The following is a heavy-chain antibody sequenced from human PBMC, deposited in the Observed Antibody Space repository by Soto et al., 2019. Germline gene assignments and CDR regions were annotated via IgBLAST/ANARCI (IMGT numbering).Heavy chain of an antibody. Sequence: ASVKVSCKASGYTFTGYYMHWVRQAPGQGLEWMGWINPNSGGTNYAQKFQGWVTMTRDTSISTAYMELSRLRSDDTAVYYCARGDIVVVVAAPLGYYYYMDVWGKGTTVTVSS. CDR3: ARGDIVVVVAAPLGYYYYMDV. CDR2: INPNSGGT. CDR1: GYTFTGYY. J-gene: IGHJ6*03. D-gene: IGHD2-15*01. V-gene: IGHV1-2*04.